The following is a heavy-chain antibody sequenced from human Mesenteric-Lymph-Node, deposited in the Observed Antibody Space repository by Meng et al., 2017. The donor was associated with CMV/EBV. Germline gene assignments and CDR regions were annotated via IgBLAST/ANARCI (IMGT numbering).Heavy chain of an antibody. V-gene: IGHV1-18*04. CDR1: GYTVTGYG. J-gene: IGHJ4*02. Sequence: CKASGYTVTGYGISWVRQAPGQGLEWMGWISAYNGNTNYAQKLQGRVTMTTDTSTSTAYMELRSLRSDDTAVYYCARVLTGDGCYFDYWGQGTLVTVSS. CDR3: ARVLTGDGCYFDY. D-gene: IGHD7-27*01. CDR2: ISAYNGNT.